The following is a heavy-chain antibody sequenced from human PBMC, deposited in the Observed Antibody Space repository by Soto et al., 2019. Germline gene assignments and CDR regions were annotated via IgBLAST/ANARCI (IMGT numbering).Heavy chain of an antibody. D-gene: IGHD3-22*01. V-gene: IGHV1-3*01. CDR3: ARDWTHYDSSGPGDY. Sequence: ASVKVSCKASGYTFTSYPMHWVRQAPGQGLEWMGWINAGNGDTKYSQKFQGRVTITRDTSANTVYMELSSLRSEDTAVFYCARDWTHYDSSGPGDYWGQGTLVTVSS. J-gene: IGHJ4*02. CDR1: GYTFTSYP. CDR2: INAGNGDT.